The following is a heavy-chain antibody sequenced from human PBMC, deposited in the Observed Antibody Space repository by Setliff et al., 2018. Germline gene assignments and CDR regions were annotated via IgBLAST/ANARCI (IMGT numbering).Heavy chain of an antibody. V-gene: IGHV4-39*01. CDR1: GGSISSSSYY. Sequence: SETLSLTCTVSGGSISSSSYYWGWLRQHPGKGLEWIGSINYTGNTYYNPSLESRVTISVDTSKNQFSLNLRSVTAADTAVFYCARLPGYCIGGTCSGYYTFDIWGQGTMVTVSS. CDR2: INYTGNT. D-gene: IGHD2-15*01. CDR3: ARLPGYCIGGTCSGYYTFDI. J-gene: IGHJ3*02.